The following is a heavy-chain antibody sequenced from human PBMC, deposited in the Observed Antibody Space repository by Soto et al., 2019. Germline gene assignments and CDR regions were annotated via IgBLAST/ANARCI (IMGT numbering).Heavy chain of an antibody. V-gene: IGHV3-48*02. CDR3: AGNGIVGARYFDY. CDR1: GFTFSSYS. Sequence: EVQLVESGGGLVQPGGSLRLSCAASGFTFSSYSMNWVRQAPGKGLEWVSYISSSSSTIYYADSVKGRFTISRDNAKNSLDLQMNSLRDEDTAVYYCAGNGIVGARYFDYWGQGTLVTVSS. CDR2: ISSSSSTI. D-gene: IGHD1-26*01. J-gene: IGHJ4*02.